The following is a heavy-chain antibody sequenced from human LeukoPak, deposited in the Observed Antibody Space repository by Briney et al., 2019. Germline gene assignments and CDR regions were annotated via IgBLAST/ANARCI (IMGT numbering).Heavy chain of an antibody. CDR1: GGTFSSYA. Sequence: PVASVKVSCKASGGTFSSYAISWLRQAPGQGLEWMGGIIPIFGTANYAQKFQGRVTITTDESTSTAYMELSNLRSEDTAVYYCADDYDSASYYQPPYFQHWGQGTLVTVSS. J-gene: IGHJ1*01. D-gene: IGHD3-22*01. CDR2: IIPIFGTA. V-gene: IGHV1-69*05. CDR3: ADDYDSASYYQPPYFQH.